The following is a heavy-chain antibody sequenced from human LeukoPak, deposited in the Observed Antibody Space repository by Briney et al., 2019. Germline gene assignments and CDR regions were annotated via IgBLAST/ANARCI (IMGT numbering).Heavy chain of an antibody. J-gene: IGHJ6*02. CDR2: ISSSGSTI. CDR3: ARGHIAVAGHNGMDV. D-gene: IGHD6-19*01. CDR1: GFTFSSYE. V-gene: IGHV3-48*03. Sequence: GGSLRLSCAASGFTFSSYEMNWVRQAPGKGLEWVSYISSSGSTIYYADSVKGRFTISRDNAKNSLYLQMNSLRAEDTAVYYCARGHIAVAGHNGMDVWGQGTTVPVSS.